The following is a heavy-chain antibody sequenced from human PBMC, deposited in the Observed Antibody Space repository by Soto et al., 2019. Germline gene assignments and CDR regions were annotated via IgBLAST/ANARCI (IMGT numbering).Heavy chain of an antibody. Sequence: QVQLVESGGGVVQPGRSLRLSCAASGFTFSSYAMHWVRQAPGKGLEWVAVISYDGSNKYYADSVKGRLTISRDNSKNTLYLQMNSLRAEDTAVYYCARGALCGGDCPGYFQHWGQGTLVTVSS. V-gene: IGHV3-30-3*01. CDR3: ARGALCGGDCPGYFQH. CDR2: ISYDGSNK. D-gene: IGHD2-21*02. CDR1: GFTFSSYA. J-gene: IGHJ1*01.